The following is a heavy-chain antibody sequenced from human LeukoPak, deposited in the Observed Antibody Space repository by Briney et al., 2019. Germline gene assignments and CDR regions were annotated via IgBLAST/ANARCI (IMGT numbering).Heavy chain of an antibody. CDR1: GFTFSSYW. V-gene: IGHV3-7*02. D-gene: IGHD2-21*02. CDR3: ARNRDWAFDY. Sequence: GGSLRLSCAAPGFTFSSYWMSWVRQAAGKGLEWVVNIKQDGSEKYYVDSVKGGFTFSRDNAKNSLYLQMNSLRVEDTAVYYCARNRDWAFDYWGQGSLVTVCS. J-gene: IGHJ4*02. CDR2: IKQDGSEK.